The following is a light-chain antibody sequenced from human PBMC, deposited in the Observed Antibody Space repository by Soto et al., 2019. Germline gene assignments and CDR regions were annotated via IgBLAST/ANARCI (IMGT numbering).Light chain of an antibody. J-gene: IGLJ3*02. Sequence: QSVLTQPPSVSAAPGQKVTISCSGSNSNVGSNFVSWYQHLPGAAPKLLIYDNDQRPSGIPDRFSASKSGTSATLGITGLQPGDEADYYCGTCDSSLRGGQVVFGGGTKVTVL. V-gene: IGLV1-51*01. CDR1: NSNVGSNF. CDR2: DND. CDR3: GTCDSSLRGGQVV.